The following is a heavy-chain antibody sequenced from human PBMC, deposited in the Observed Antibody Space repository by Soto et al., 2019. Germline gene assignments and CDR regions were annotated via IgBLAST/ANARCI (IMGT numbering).Heavy chain of an antibody. CDR2: ISWNSGSI. J-gene: IGHJ5*02. Sequence: GGSLRLSCAASGFTFDDYAMHWVRQAPGKGLEWVSGISWNSGSIGYADSVKGRFTISRENAKNSLYLQMNSLRAEDTALYYCAKDIAAAGYNWFEPWGQGTLVTVSS. V-gene: IGHV3-9*01. D-gene: IGHD6-13*01. CDR3: AKDIAAAGYNWFEP. CDR1: GFTFDDYA.